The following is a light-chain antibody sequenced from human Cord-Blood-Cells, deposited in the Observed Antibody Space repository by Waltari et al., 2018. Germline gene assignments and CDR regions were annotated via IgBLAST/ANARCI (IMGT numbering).Light chain of an antibody. Sequence: EIEMTQSPATLYVSPGERATLSCRASQSVSSNLAWYQQKPGQAPRLLIYGASTRATGIPARFSGSGSGTEFTLTISSLQSEDFAVYYCQQYNNWPFTFGPGTKVDIK. CDR2: GAS. V-gene: IGKV3-15*01. CDR1: QSVSSN. J-gene: IGKJ3*01. CDR3: QQYNNWPFT.